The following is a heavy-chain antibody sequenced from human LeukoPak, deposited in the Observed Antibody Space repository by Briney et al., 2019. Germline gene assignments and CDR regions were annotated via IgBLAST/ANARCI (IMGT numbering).Heavy chain of an antibody. CDR2: IYHSGST. D-gene: IGHD3-10*01. Sequence: SETLSLTCTVSGYSISSGYYWGWIRQPPGKGLEWIGSIYHSGSTYYNPSLKSRVTISVDTSKNQFSLKLSSVTAADTAVYYCARAGAQLLWFGEPPFDPWGQGTLVTVSS. CDR1: GYSISSGYY. J-gene: IGHJ5*02. V-gene: IGHV4-38-2*02. CDR3: ARAGAQLLWFGEPPFDP.